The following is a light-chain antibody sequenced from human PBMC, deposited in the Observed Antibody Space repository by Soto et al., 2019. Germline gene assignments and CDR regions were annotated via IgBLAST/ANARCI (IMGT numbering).Light chain of an antibody. J-gene: IGKJ1*01. CDR1: QSISTW. Sequence: DIQMPQSPSPLSASLGDRFTITCLASQSISTWLAWYQQKPGKAPKLLIYKTPTLESGVPSRFSGSGSGTEFTLTISSLQPDDFATYYCQHYNTYSQTFGQGTKVDI. CDR2: KTP. CDR3: QHYNTYSQT. V-gene: IGKV1-5*03.